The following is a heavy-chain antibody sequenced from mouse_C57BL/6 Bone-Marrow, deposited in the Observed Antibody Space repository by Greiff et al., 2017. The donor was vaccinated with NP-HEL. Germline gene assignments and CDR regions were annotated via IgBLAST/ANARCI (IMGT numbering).Heavy chain of an antibody. V-gene: IGHV1-18*01. J-gene: IGHJ3*01. CDR3: ARSRGGAWFAY. Sequence: SGPELVKPGASVKIPCKASGYTFTDYNMDWVKQSHGKSLEWIGDINPNNGGTIYNQKFKGKATLTVDKSSSTAYMELRSLTSEDTAVYYCARSRGGAWFAYWGQGTLVTVSA. CDR2: INPNNGGT. CDR1: GYTFTDYN.